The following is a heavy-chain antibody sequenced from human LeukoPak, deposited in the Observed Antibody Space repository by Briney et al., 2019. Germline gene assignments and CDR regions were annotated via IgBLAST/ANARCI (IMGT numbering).Heavy chain of an antibody. CDR1: GYTFTGYY. CDR3: ARSVRDCSSTSCYTPLFYMDV. Sequence: ASVKVSCKASGYTFTGYYMHWVRQAPGQGLEWMGWINPNSGGTNYAQKFQGRVTMTRDTSISTAYMELSRLRSDGTAVYYCARSVRDCSSTSCYTPLFYMDVWGKGTTVTVSS. V-gene: IGHV1-2*02. J-gene: IGHJ6*03. CDR2: INPNSGGT. D-gene: IGHD2-2*02.